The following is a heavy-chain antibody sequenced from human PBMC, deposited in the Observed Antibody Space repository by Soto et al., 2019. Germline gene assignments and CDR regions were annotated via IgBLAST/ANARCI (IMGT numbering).Heavy chain of an antibody. CDR1: GGSISSGDYY. J-gene: IGHJ4*02. Sequence: SETLSLTCTVSGGSISSGDYYWSWIRQPPGKGLEWIGYIYYSGSTYYNPSLKSRVTISVDTSKNQFSLKLSSVTAADTAVYYCARAEWFGEPCYFDYWGQGTPVTVSS. V-gene: IGHV4-30-4*01. CDR2: IYYSGST. CDR3: ARAEWFGEPCYFDY. D-gene: IGHD3-10*01.